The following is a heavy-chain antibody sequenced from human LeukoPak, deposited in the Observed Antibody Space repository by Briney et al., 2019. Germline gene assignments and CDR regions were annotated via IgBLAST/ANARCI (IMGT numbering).Heavy chain of an antibody. J-gene: IGHJ5*02. D-gene: IGHD3-22*01. CDR3: ARGARITMIVVVPNWFDP. CDR1: GGSISSGDYY. CDR2: IYYSGST. Sequence: SETLSLTCTVSGGSISSGDYYWSWIRQPPGKGLEWIGYIYYSGSTYYNPSLKSRVTISVDTSKNQFSLKLSSVTAADTAVHYCARGARITMIVVVPNWFDPWGQGTLVTVSS. V-gene: IGHV4-30-4*08.